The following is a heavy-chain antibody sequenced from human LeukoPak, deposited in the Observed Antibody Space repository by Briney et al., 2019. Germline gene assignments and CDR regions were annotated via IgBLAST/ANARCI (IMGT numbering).Heavy chain of an antibody. J-gene: IGHJ3*02. CDR1: GGTFSSYA. Sequence: GALVKVSCKASGGTFSSYAISWVRQAPGQGLEWMGGIIPIFGTANYAQKFQGRVTITTDESTSTAYMELSSLRSEDTAVYYCAAEPSPVAAAGISDAFDIWGQGTMVTVSS. D-gene: IGHD6-13*01. CDR2: IIPIFGTA. V-gene: IGHV1-69*05. CDR3: AAEPSPVAAAGISDAFDI.